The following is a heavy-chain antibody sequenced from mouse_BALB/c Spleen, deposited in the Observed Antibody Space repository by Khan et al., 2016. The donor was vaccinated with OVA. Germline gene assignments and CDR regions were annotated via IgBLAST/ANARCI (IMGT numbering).Heavy chain of an antibody. Sequence: VQLQQSGPELVKPGASVKISCKASGYSFTGYYMNWVMQSHGKSLEWIGRINPPNGETHYNPKFKDKATLTVDESSSTAHMELRSLASEDSAVYYCTRIYRSNFDYWGQGTTLTVSS. CDR3: TRIYRSNFDY. CDR2: INPPNGET. V-gene: IGHV1-20*02. D-gene: IGHD1-1*01. CDR1: GYSFTGYY. J-gene: IGHJ2*01.